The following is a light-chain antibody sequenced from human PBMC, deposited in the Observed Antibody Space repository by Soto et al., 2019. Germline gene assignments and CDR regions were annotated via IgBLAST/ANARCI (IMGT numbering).Light chain of an antibody. J-gene: IGKJ4*01. CDR2: GAS. V-gene: IGKV3-15*01. Sequence: EIVMTQSPATLSVSPGERAILSCRASKSVSNNLAWYQQKPGQAPRLLIYGASTRATGIPARFSGSGSGTEFILSISSLQSEDFAIYYCQQYNNWPPLTFGGGTKVEIQ. CDR1: KSVSNN. CDR3: QQYNNWPPLT.